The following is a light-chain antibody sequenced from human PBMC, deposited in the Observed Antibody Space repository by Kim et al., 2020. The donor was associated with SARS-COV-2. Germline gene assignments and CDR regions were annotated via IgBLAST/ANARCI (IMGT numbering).Light chain of an antibody. CDR1: GLGTKY. Sequence: SLSPAQTASLTCSGDGLGTKYASGYRPRSGQSPVFVTYEDSRRPSGIPERFSGSNSGNTATLTVSGTQAMDAAGYYCQASDNSAGVSVTGTKLTVL. CDR2: EDS. V-gene: IGLV3-1*01. CDR3: QASDNSAGV. J-gene: IGLJ1*01.